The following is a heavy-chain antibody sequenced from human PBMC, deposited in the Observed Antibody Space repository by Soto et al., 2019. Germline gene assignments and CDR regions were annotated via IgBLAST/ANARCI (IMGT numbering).Heavy chain of an antibody. Sequence: EVQLLESGGGLVQPGGSLRLSCAASGITFSNYFISWVRQAPGKGLEWVSAISGSGDNTYYADSVKGRFTISRDNSKNTVYLQMNSLRADDTAVYYCARGYYCGVISCWGLKASWGQGTLVTVSS. CDR3: ARGYYCGVISCWGLKAS. D-gene: IGHD2-21*01. J-gene: IGHJ5*02. CDR1: GITFSNYF. CDR2: ISGSGDNT. V-gene: IGHV3-23*01.